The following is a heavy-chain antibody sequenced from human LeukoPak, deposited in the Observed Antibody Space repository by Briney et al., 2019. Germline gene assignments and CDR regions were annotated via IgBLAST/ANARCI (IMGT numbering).Heavy chain of an antibody. CDR2: IYYSGST. D-gene: IGHD6-13*01. CDR3: ARLTPSDSSSWYWYFGL. V-gene: IGHV4-59*08. CDR1: GGSISSYY. Sequence: SETLSLSCTVYGGSISSYYWSWIRQPPGNGLKWIGYIYYSGSTNYTPSLKSRVTISVDTSKNQFSLRLSTVTAADTAVYYCARLTPSDSSSWYWYFGLWGRGTLVTVSS. J-gene: IGHJ2*01.